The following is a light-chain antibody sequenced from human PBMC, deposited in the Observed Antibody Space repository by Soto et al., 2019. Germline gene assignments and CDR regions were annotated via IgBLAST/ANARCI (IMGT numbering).Light chain of an antibody. J-gene: IGKJ1*01. CDR3: QHYNSFSRT. Sequence: DIQMTQSPSTLSASVGDRVTITCRASQSISSWLAWYQQKPGKAPKLLIYKASSLADEVPSRFAGSGSGTDFTLTITRLKPDDFATYYCQHYNSFSRTFGQGTKVDI. CDR1: QSISSW. CDR2: KAS. V-gene: IGKV1-5*03.